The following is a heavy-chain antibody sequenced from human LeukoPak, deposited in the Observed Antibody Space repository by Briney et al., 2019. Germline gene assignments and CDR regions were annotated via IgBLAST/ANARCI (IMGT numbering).Heavy chain of an antibody. V-gene: IGHV3-64*01. J-gene: IGHJ4*02. D-gene: IGHD1-1*01. CDR1: GFIFSSHG. Sequence: GGSLRLSCAASGFIFSSHGMHWVRQAPGRGLEFVSGINDNGVRTYYANSVKGRFTISRDNSKNTLYLQMGSLRAEDMAVYFCARDFNWAFDSWGQGTLVTVSS. CDR3: ARDFNWAFDS. CDR2: INDNGVRT.